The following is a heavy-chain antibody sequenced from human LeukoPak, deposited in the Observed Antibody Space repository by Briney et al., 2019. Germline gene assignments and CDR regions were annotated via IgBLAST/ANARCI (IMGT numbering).Heavy chain of an antibody. Sequence: PGGSLRLSCAASGFTFSSYAMHWVRQAPGKGLEWVAVISYDGSNKYYADSVKGRFTISRDNSKNTLYLQMNSLRAEDTAVYYCAKDLRDGYSYYMDVWGKGTTVTVSS. CDR1: GFTFSSYA. D-gene: IGHD5-24*01. CDR2: ISYDGSNK. V-gene: IGHV3-30*04. CDR3: AKDLRDGYSYYMDV. J-gene: IGHJ6*03.